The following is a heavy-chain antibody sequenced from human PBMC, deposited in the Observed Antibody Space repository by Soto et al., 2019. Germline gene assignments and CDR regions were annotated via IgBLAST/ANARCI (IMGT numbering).Heavy chain of an antibody. D-gene: IGHD3-10*01. V-gene: IGHV1-8*01. CDR1: GYTFTNND. Sequence: GASVKVSCKASGYTFTNNDVSWVRQATGQGLEWMGWMNPGNGDTGYAQKFQGRVTMTRDISIATAYMELSSLRSDDTAIYYCAKMATFGSLNWFDPWGQGTLVTVSS. CDR3: AKMATFGSLNWFDP. CDR2: MNPGNGDT. J-gene: IGHJ5*02.